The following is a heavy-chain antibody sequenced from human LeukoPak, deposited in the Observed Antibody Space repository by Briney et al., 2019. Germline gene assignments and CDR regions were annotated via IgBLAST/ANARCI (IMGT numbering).Heavy chain of an antibody. Sequence: SETLSLTCTVPGGSISSYYWSWIRQPPGKGLEWVGHIYYSGSTNYNPSLKIRVTISVDTSKNQFSLKLSSVTAADTAVYYCARINYYDSSGYPGDFDYWGQGTLVTVSS. CDR3: ARINYYDSSGYPGDFDY. V-gene: IGHV4-59*01. CDR2: IYYSGST. D-gene: IGHD3-22*01. CDR1: GGSISSYY. J-gene: IGHJ4*02.